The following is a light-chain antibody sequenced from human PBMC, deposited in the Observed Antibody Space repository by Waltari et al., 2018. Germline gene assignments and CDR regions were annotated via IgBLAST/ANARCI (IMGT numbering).Light chain of an antibody. CDR1: QDITKY. J-gene: IGKJ3*01. Sequence: DIQMTQSPSSLSASVGDRVTITCQASQDITKYLSWYQQKPGKAPKLLIYDTSSLERGVPSRFSGRGSGTHFSFTILSLQPEDIATYFCQQYDDLPITFGPGTKVEIK. CDR3: QQYDDLPIT. CDR2: DTS. V-gene: IGKV1-33*01.